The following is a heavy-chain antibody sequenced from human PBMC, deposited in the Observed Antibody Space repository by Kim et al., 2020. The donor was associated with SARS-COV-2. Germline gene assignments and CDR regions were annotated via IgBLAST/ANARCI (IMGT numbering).Heavy chain of an antibody. J-gene: IGHJ6*03. CDR3: ARLGLGSIKQKPDYYYYMDV. V-gene: IGHV4-34*01. CDR2: INHSGST. CDR1: GGSFSGYY. D-gene: IGHD1-26*01. Sequence: SETLSLTCAVYGGSFSGYYWSWIRQPPGKGLEWIGEINHSGSTNYNPSLKSRVTISVDTSKNQFSLKLSSVTAADTAVYYCARLGLGSIKQKPDYYYYMDVWGKGTTVTVSS.